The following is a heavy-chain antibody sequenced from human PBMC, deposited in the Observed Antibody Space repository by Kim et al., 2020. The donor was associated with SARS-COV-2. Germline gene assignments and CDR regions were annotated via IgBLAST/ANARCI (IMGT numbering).Heavy chain of an antibody. D-gene: IGHD3-9*01. J-gene: IGHJ4*03. Sequence: SETLSLTCTVSGGSISSTSSYWGWIRQPPGKGLEWIGSIYYTGSIFYSSSLKSRLSISVDTSQNLFSLNLMSVTAADTAVYYCTRQGYHIVTGYGSFDS. V-gene: IGHV4-39*01. CDR3: TRQGYHIVTGYGSFDS. CDR2: IYYTGSI. CDR1: GGSISSTSSY.